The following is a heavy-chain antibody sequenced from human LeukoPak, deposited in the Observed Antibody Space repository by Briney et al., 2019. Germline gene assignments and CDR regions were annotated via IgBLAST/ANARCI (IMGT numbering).Heavy chain of an antibody. CDR1: GYTFTSYG. J-gene: IGHJ4*02. CDR2: ISAYNGNT. V-gene: IGHV1-18*01. Sequence: XSVKVSCKASGYTFTSYGISWVRQAPGQGLEWMGWISAYNGNTNYAQKLQGRVAMTTDTSTSTAYMELRSLRSDDTAVYYCARVKLERRPFDYWGQGTLVTVSS. CDR3: ARVKLERRPFDY. D-gene: IGHD1-1*01.